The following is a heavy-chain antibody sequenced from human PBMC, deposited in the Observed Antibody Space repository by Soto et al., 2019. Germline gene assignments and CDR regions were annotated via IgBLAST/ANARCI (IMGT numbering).Heavy chain of an antibody. D-gene: IGHD6-6*01. CDR3: ARAGNFYSSFDYFDY. CDR2: ISYDGSNK. V-gene: IGHV3-30-3*01. Sequence: GGSLRLSCAASGFTFSSYAMHWVRQAPGKGLEWVAVISYDGSNKYYADSVKGRFTIPRDNSKNTLYLQMNSLRAEDTAVYYCARAGNFYSSFDYFDYWGQGTLVTVSS. J-gene: IGHJ4*02. CDR1: GFTFSSYA.